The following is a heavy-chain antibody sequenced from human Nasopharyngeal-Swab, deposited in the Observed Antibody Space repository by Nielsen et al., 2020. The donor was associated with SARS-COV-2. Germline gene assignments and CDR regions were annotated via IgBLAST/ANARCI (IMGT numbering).Heavy chain of an antibody. V-gene: IGHV3-30*18. Sequence: GESLKISCAASGFTFSSYGMHWVRQAPGKGLGWVAVISYDGSNKYYADSVKGRFTISRDNSKNTLYLQMNSLRAEDTAVYYCAKDYYDSSGYLDAFDIWGQGTMVTVSS. CDR3: AKDYYDSSGYLDAFDI. D-gene: IGHD3-22*01. CDR2: ISYDGSNK. CDR1: GFTFSSYG. J-gene: IGHJ3*02.